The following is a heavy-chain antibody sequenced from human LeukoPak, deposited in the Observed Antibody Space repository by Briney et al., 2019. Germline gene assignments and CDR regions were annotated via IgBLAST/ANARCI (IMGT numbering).Heavy chain of an antibody. CDR2: IYSGGST. J-gene: IGHJ4*02. Sequence: LSGGSLRLSCAASGFTVSSNYMSWVRQAPGKGLEWVSVIYSGGSTYYADSVKGRFTISRDNSKNTLYLQMNSLRAEDTAVYYCAKDWQGYSGYDYCLDYWGQGTLVTVSS. CDR1: GFTVSSNY. V-gene: IGHV3-53*01. CDR3: AKDWQGYSGYDYCLDY. D-gene: IGHD5-12*01.